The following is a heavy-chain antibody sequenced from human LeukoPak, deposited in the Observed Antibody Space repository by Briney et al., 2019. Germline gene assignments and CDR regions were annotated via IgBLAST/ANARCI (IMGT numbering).Heavy chain of an antibody. J-gene: IGHJ3*02. V-gene: IGHV3-66*01. Sequence: PGGSLRLSCVASGFIVSSNYMSWVRQAPGKGLEWVSVIYSGDSGDTTYSADSVKGRFTISRDNSQNTVFLQMNSLRVEDTAVYYCARVPTYYDFWSGYYTGDAFDIWGQGTMVTVSS. CDR2: IYSGDSGDTT. D-gene: IGHD3-3*01. CDR3: ARVPTYYDFWSGYYTGDAFDI. CDR1: GFIVSSNY.